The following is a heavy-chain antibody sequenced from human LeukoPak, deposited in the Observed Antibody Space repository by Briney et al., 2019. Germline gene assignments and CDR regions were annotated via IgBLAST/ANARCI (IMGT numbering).Heavy chain of an antibody. Sequence: SESLSLTCTVSGGSISSSSYYWGWIRQPPGKGLEWIGSIYYSGSTYYNPSLKSRVTISVDTSKNQFSLKLSSVTAADTAVYYRARGAYCSTINCYGFDYWGQGTQVTASS. CDR1: GGSISSSSYY. D-gene: IGHD2-2*01. CDR2: IYYSGST. J-gene: IGHJ4*02. CDR3: ARGAYCSTINCYGFDY. V-gene: IGHV4-39*01.